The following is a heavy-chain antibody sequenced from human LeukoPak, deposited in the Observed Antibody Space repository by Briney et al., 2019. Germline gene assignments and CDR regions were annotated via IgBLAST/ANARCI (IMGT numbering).Heavy chain of an antibody. CDR1: GVNFGSYG. CDR2: VWYDGSSE. V-gene: IGHV3-33*06. Sequence: PGGSLRLSCAASGVNFGSYGMHWVRQAPGKGPEWVALVWYDGSSEQYADSVKGRFTISRDNARDTLYLQVNSLRAEDTALYYCAKDDNWRGSYNYYYMDVWGKGTSVTVSS. CDR3: AKDDNWRGSYNYYYMDV. J-gene: IGHJ6*03. D-gene: IGHD3-3*01.